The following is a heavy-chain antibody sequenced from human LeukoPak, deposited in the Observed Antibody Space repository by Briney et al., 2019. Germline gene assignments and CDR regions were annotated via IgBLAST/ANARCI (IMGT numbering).Heavy chain of an antibody. CDR2: IHSSGTT. CDR1: GDSISGYY. V-gene: IGHV4-59*01. CDR3: ARVQTPSGSGSYSFDY. D-gene: IGHD3-10*01. Sequence: TSETLSLTCTVSGDSISGYYWSWIRQPPGKGLEWIAFIHSSGTTNYSPSLKSRVSISVDTSNNQFSLNVNSVTAADTAVYYCARVQTPSGSGSYSFDYWGQGTLVTVSS. J-gene: IGHJ4*02.